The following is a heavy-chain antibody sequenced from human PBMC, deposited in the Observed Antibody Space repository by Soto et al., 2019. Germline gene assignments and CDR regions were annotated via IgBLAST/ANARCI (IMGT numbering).Heavy chain of an antibody. D-gene: IGHD3-22*01. CDR1: GFTFTSSA. Sequence: GASVKVSCKASGFTFTSSAVQWVRQARGQRLEWIGWIVVGSGNTNYAQKFQERVTITRDMSTSTAYMELSSLRSEDTAVYYCAADPPQYYYDSSGSDPWGQGTLVTVSS. V-gene: IGHV1-58*01. J-gene: IGHJ5*02. CDR3: AADPPQYYYDSSGSDP. CDR2: IVVGSGNT.